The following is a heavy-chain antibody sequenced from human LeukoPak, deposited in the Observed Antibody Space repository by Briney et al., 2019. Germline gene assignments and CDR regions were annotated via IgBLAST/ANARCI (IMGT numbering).Heavy chain of an antibody. V-gene: IGHV3-30*04. CDR2: ISYDGSNK. D-gene: IGHD1-20*01. CDR1: GFTFSSYA. Sequence: PGGSLRLSCAASGFTFSSYAMHWVRQAPGKGLEWVAVISYDGSNKYYADSVKGRFTISRDNSKNTLYLQMNRLRAEDTAVYYCAREGEEYNWKIPYLGRLYYYYYYMDVGGKGTTVTVSS. J-gene: IGHJ6*03. CDR3: AREGEEYNWKIPYLGRLYYYYYYMDV.